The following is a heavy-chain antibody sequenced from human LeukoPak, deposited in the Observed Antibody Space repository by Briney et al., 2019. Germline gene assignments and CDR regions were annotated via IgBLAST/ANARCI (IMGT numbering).Heavy chain of an antibody. D-gene: IGHD6-13*01. CDR2: INPNSGGT. J-gene: IGHJ4*02. CDR1: GYTFTGYY. CDR3: ARESYSSSWYGGDY. V-gene: IGHV1-2*02. Sequence: ASVKVSCKASGYTFTGYYMHWVRQAPGQGLEWMGWINPNSGGTNYAQKLQGRVTMTRDTSISTAYMELSRLRSDDTAVYYCARESYSSSWYGGDYWGQGTLVTVSS.